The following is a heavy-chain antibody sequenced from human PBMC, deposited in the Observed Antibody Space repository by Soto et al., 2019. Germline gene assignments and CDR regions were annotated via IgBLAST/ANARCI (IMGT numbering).Heavy chain of an antibody. CDR3: ARDLGSSPHESGLDP. V-gene: IGHV1-18*01. D-gene: IGHD6-6*01. CDR2: ISAYNGNT. Sequence: ASVKVSCKASGYTFTSCGISWVRQAPGQGLEWMGWISAYNGNTNYAQKLQGRVTMTTDTSTSTAYMELRSLRSDDTAVYYCARDLGSSPHESGLDPWGQGTLVTVSS. CDR1: GYTFTSCG. J-gene: IGHJ5*02.